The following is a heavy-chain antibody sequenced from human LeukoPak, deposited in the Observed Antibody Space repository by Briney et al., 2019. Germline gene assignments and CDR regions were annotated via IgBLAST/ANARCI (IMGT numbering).Heavy chain of an antibody. Sequence: SETLSLTCAVSGYSISRGSYWGWIRQPPGKGLECIGSVYHSGSAYYNPSLKSRVTISVDTSKNQFSLKLSSVTAADTAVYYCARGGRRVTTSYRFDYWGQGTLVTVSS. J-gene: IGHJ4*02. CDR1: GYSISRGSY. CDR2: VYHSGSA. CDR3: ARGGRRVTTSYRFDY. V-gene: IGHV4-38-2*01. D-gene: IGHD4-17*01.